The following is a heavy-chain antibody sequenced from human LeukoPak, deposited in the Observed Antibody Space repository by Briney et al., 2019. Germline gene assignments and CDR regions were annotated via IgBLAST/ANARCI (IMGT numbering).Heavy chain of an antibody. J-gene: IGHJ6*02. CDR1: GYTFTSYD. Sequence: ASVKVSCKASGYTFTSYDINWVRQATGQGLEWMGWMNPNSGNAGYAQKFQGRVTMTRNTSISTAYMELSSLRSEDTAVYYCARGLGGYYYYGMDVWGQGTTVTVSS. CDR3: ARGLGGYYYYGMDV. CDR2: MNPNSGNA. V-gene: IGHV1-8*01. D-gene: IGHD3-10*01.